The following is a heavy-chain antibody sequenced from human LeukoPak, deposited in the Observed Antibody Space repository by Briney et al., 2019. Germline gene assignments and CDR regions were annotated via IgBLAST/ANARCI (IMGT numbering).Heavy chain of an antibody. CDR3: ARVFHLQRGYYYGSGSYYKGPNWFDP. J-gene: IGHJ5*02. CDR1: GGSFSGYY. Sequence: SETLSLTCAVYGGSFSGYYWSWIRQPPGKGLEWIGEINHSGSTNYNPSLKSRVTISVDTSKNQFSLKLSSVTAADTAVYYCARVFHLQRGYYYGSGSYYKGPNWFDPWGQGTLVTVSS. CDR2: INHSGST. D-gene: IGHD3-10*01. V-gene: IGHV4-34*01.